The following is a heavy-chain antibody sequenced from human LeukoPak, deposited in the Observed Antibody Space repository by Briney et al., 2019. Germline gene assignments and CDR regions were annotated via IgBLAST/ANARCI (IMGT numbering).Heavy chain of an antibody. CDR3: AREDSGTSIDY. D-gene: IGHD1-26*01. CDR2: IYYSGNT. J-gene: IGHJ4*01. V-gene: IGHV4-59*01. Sequence: KTSETLSLTCTVSGGSITSYYYTWIRQPPGKGLEWIGYIYYSGNTNYNPSLKSRVTMSLDMSENQFSLRLTSVTAADTAVYYCAREDSGTSIDYWGQGTLVTVSS. CDR1: GGSITSYY.